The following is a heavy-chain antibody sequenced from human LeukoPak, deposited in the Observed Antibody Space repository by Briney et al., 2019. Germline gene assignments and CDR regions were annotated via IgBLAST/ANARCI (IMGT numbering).Heavy chain of an antibody. CDR1: GFTFSDYY. D-gene: IGHD3-22*01. CDR2: IYYSGGT. Sequence: LSCAASGFTFSDYYMTWIRQAPGKGLEWIGYIYYSGGTNYNPSPKSRVTISVDTSKNQFSLKLSSVTAADTAVYYCARDRPNYYDTHDAFDIWGQGTMVTVSS. CDR3: ARDRPNYYDTHDAFDI. V-gene: IGHV4-59*01. J-gene: IGHJ3*02.